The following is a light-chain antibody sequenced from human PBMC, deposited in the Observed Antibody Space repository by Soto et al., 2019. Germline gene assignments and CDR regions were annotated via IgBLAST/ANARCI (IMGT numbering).Light chain of an antibody. V-gene: IGLV1-51*01. Sequence: QSVLTQPPSVSAAPGHKVTISCSGSSSNIGGNSVSWYQQLPGTAPKLLIYDDNKRPSGIPDRFSGSKSGTSATLGITGFQTGDEADYYCGSWDSSLSAYVFGTGNKVTVL. J-gene: IGLJ1*01. CDR1: SSNIGGNS. CDR2: DDN. CDR3: GSWDSSLSAYV.